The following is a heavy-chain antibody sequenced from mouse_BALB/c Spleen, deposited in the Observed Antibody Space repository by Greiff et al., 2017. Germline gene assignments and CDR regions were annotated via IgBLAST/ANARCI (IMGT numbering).Heavy chain of an antibody. Sequence: QGQLQQSGPELVRPGESVKISCKGSGYTFTDYAMHWVKQSHAKSLEWIGVISIYYDNTNYNQKFKGKATMTVDKSSSTAYMELSSLTSEDSAVYYCARRDYGSSYGYFDVWGAGTTVTVSS. CDR2: ISIYYDNT. CDR3: ARRDYGSSYGYFDV. V-gene: IGHV1-67*01. D-gene: IGHD1-1*01. J-gene: IGHJ1*01. CDR1: GYTFTDYA.